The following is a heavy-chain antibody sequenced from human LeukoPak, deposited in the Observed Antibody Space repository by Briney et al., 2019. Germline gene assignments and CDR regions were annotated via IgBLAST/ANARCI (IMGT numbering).Heavy chain of an antibody. CDR2: IYYSGST. J-gene: IGHJ4*02. CDR3: ARGQVLFDY. D-gene: IGHD4/OR15-4a*01. CDR1: GGSISSYY. Sequence: SETLSLTGTVSGGSISSYYWAWIRQPPGKGLEWIGYIYYSGSTNYNPSLKSRVTMSVDTSKNQFSLKLSSVTAADTAVYYCARGQVLFDYWGQGTLVTVSS. V-gene: IGHV4-59*12.